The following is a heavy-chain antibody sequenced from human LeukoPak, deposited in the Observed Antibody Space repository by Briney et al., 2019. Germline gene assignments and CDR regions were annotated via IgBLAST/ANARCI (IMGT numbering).Heavy chain of an antibody. CDR1: GYTFTYRY. CDR3: ASGDLQRNSNFDY. D-gene: IGHD1-1*01. CDR2: ITPFNGNT. J-gene: IGHJ4*02. V-gene: IGHV1-45*02. Sequence: ASVKVSCKASGYTFTYRYLHWVRQAPGQALEWMGWITPFNGNTNYAQKFQDRVTITRDRSMSTAYMELSSLRSEDTAMYYCASGDLQRNSNFDYWGQGALVTVSS.